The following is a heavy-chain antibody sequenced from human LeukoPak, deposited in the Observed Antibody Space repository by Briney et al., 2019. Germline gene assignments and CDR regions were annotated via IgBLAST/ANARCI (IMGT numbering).Heavy chain of an antibody. CDR1: GGSLSSEF. V-gene: IGHV4-59*01. CDR2: IYYSGST. CDR3: ARGRGWGDFDY. D-gene: IGHD6-19*01. Sequence: NSSETQSLACTLSGGSLSSEFWSWIRQPPGKGLEWIGYIYYSGSTNYNPSLKSGVTISVDTSKNQFSLKLSSVTAADTAVYYCARGRGWGDFDYWGQGTTVTVSS. J-gene: IGHJ4*03.